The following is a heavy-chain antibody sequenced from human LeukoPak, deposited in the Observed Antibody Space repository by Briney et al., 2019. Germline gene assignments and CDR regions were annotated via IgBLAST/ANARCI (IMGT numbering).Heavy chain of an antibody. Sequence: GASVKVSCKASGYTFTSYGISWVRQAPGQGLEWMGWISAYNGNTNYAQKLQGRVTMTTDTSTSTAYMELRRLRSDDTAVYYCARVLYYYGSGSFGYYYYYYMDVWGKGTTVTISS. CDR1: GYTFTSYG. CDR2: ISAYNGNT. J-gene: IGHJ6*03. V-gene: IGHV1-18*01. CDR3: ARVLYYYGSGSFGYYYYYYMDV. D-gene: IGHD3-10*01.